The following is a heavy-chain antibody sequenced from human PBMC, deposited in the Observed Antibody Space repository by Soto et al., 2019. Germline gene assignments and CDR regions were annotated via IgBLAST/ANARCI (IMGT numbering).Heavy chain of an antibody. V-gene: IGHV4-59*01. CDR2: TYYSGST. Sequence: QVQLQESGPGLVKPSETLSLTCTVSGDSISSYYWNWIRQPPGKGLEWIGYTYYSGSTDYNPSLKSRVTISVDTSKNQSSLKLTSVTAADTAVYYCARGRGYSGYDLGYWGQGTLVTVSS. D-gene: IGHD5-12*01. J-gene: IGHJ4*02. CDR1: GDSISSYY. CDR3: ARGRGYSGYDLGY.